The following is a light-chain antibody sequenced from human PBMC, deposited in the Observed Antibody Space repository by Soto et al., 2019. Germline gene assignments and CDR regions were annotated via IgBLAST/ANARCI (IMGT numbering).Light chain of an antibody. CDR2: DVS. V-gene: IGLV2-11*01. J-gene: IGLJ1*01. Sequence: QSVLTQPRSVSGSPGQSVTISCTGTSSDVGGYNYVSWYQQHPGKAPKLMIYDVSKRPSGVPDRFSGSKSGNTASLTISGLQAEDEADYYCCSYAGSYTFYVFGTGTKVHVL. CDR1: SSDVGGYNY. CDR3: CSYAGSYTFYV.